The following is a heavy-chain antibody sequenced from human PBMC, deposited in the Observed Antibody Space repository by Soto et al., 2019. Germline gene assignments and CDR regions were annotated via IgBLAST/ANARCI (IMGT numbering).Heavy chain of an antibody. V-gene: IGHV4-39*01. CDR2: IYYSGST. D-gene: IGHD1-26*01. J-gene: IGHJ6*02. CDR1: GGSISSSSYY. Sequence: QLQLQESGPGLVKPSETLSLTCTVSGGSISSSSYYWGWIRQPPGKGLEWIGSIYYSGSTYYNPSFKRRVTISVDTSKNQFSLKLSSVTAADTAVYYCARPRKVPRKGGRPDDYYGMDVWGQGTTVTVSS. CDR3: ARPRKVPRKGGRPDDYYGMDV.